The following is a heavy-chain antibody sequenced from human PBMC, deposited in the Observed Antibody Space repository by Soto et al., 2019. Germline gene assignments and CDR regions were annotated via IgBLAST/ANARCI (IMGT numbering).Heavy chain of an antibody. CDR1: GYTFTSYD. J-gene: IGHJ5*02. Sequence: ASVKVSCKASGYTFTSYDINWVRQATGQGLEWMGWMNPNSGNTGYAQKFQGRVSMTRNTSISTAYMELSSLRSEDTAVYYCARRYWGGGGSYHCSDPWGKETLVTVPS. CDR3: ARRYWGGGGSYHCSDP. CDR2: MNPNSGNT. V-gene: IGHV1-8*01. D-gene: IGHD2-21*01.